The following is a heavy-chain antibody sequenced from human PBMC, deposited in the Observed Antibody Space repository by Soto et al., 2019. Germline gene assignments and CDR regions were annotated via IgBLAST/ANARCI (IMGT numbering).Heavy chain of an antibody. CDR2: IYYTGST. Sequence: SETLSLTCTVSGGSIYTGGFYRSWIRQLPGKGLEWLGYIYYTGSTQYTPSLKSRLTISTDTSDNQFSLRLTSVTAADTAVYYCATSLVTSRTRVDYWGQGTLVTVS. CDR3: ATSLVTSRTRVDY. V-gene: IGHV4-31*03. D-gene: IGHD1-26*01. CDR1: GGSIYTGGFY. J-gene: IGHJ4*02.